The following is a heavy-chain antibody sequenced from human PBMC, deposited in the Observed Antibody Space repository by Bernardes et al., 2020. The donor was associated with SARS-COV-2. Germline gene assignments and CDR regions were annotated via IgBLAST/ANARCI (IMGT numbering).Heavy chain of an antibody. Sequence: GSLRLSCAASGFTFSNYAMNWVRQAPGKGLEWVSGISGRGGTTFYADSVKGRFTVSRDNFKNQLYLQLGSLRAEDTAVYYCAKDSVDGGSGYYYGDYCGVDVWGQGTTVTVSS. CDR2: ISGRGGTT. J-gene: IGHJ6*02. D-gene: IGHD3-22*01. CDR1: GFTFSNYA. V-gene: IGHV3-23*01. CDR3: AKDSVDGGSGYYYGDYCGVDV.